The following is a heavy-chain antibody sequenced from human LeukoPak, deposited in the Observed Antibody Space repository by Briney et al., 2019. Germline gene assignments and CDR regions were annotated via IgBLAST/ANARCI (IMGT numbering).Heavy chain of an antibody. D-gene: IGHD6-13*01. CDR2: INPNSGGT. J-gene: IGHJ5*02. CDR3: ARDERIAATGVCSFDP. Sequence: ASVKVSCKASGYTFTGYYIHWVRQAPGQGLEWMGWINPNSGGTNYAQKFQGRVTMTRDTSISTAYMELSRLRSDDTAVYYCARDERIAATGVCSFDPWGQGTLVTVSS. CDR1: GYTFTGYY. V-gene: IGHV1-2*02.